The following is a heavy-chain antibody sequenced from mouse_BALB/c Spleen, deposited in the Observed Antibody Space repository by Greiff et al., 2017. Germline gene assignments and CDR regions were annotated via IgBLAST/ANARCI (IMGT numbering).Heavy chain of an antibody. D-gene: IGHD1-1*01. V-gene: IGHV5-4*02. CDR2: ISDGGSYT. CDR1: GFTFSDYY. J-gene: IGHJ3*01. CDR3: ARDLGYYGSSFAY. Sequence: EVKLVESGGGLVKPGGSLKLSCAASGFTFSDYYMYWVRQTPEKRLEWVATISDGGSYTYYPDSVKGRFTISRDNAKNNLYLQMSSLKSEDTAMYYCARDLGYYGSSFAYWGQGTLVTVSA.